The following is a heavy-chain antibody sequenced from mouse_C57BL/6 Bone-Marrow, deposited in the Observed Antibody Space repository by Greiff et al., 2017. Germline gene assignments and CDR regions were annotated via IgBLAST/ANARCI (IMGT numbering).Heavy chain of an antibody. CDR2: IHPNSGST. CDR1: GYTFTSYW. CDR3: AKDGILRSFDY. Sequence: VQLQQPGAELVKPGASVKLSCKASGYTFTSYWMHWVKQRPGQGLEWIGMIHPNSGSTNYNEKFKSKATLTVDKSSSTAYMQHSSLTAEDSEVYYCAKDGILRSFDYWGQGTTLTVSS. J-gene: IGHJ2*01. V-gene: IGHV1-64*01. D-gene: IGHD1-1*01.